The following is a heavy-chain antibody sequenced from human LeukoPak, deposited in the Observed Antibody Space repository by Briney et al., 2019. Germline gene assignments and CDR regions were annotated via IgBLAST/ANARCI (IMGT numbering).Heavy chain of an antibody. CDR1: GGSFSGYY. J-gene: IGHJ4*02. CDR3: ARGPKRITMVRGVIRPFDY. CDR2: INHSGST. V-gene: IGHV4-34*01. D-gene: IGHD3-10*01. Sequence: SETLSLTCAVYGGSFSGYYWSWIRQPPGKGLEWVGEINHSGSTNYNPSLKRRVTISVDTSKTQFSLKLSSVTAADTAVYYCARGPKRITMVRGVIRPFDYWGQGTLVTVSS.